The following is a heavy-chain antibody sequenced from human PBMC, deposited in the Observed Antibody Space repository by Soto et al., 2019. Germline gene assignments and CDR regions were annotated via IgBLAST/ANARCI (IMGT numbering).Heavy chain of an antibody. J-gene: IGHJ6*02. CDR3: ARDGVLRFLEAYGMDV. D-gene: IGHD3-3*01. CDR1: GFTFSSYS. Sequence: GGSLRLSCVASGFTFSSYSMNWVRQAPGKGLEWVSCISSSSSTIYYADSVKGRFTISRDNAKNSLYLQMNSLRDEDTAVYYCARDGVLRFLEAYGMDVWGQGTTVTVSS. CDR2: ISSSSSTI. V-gene: IGHV3-48*02.